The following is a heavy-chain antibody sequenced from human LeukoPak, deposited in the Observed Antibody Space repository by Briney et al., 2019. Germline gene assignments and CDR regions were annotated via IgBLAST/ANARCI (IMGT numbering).Heavy chain of an antibody. Sequence: GGSLRLSCAASGFTFSSYGMSWVRQAPGKGLEWVSAISGSGGSTYYADSVKGRFTISRDNSKNTLYLQMNSLRAEDTAVYYCAKAPVTTCSGAYCYPFDYWGRGTLVTVSS. CDR3: AKAPVTTCSGAYCYPFDY. CDR1: GFTFSSYG. D-gene: IGHD2-15*01. CDR2: ISGSGGST. V-gene: IGHV3-23*01. J-gene: IGHJ4*02.